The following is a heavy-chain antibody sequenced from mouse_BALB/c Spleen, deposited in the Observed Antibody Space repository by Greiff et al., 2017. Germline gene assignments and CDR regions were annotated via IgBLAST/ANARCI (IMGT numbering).Heavy chain of an antibody. J-gene: IGHJ3*01. CDR3: TRGGIYYGYDSWFAY. Sequence: VQLQQSGTVLARPGASVKMSCKASGYSFTSYWMHWVKQRPGQGLEWIGAIYPGNSDTSYNQKFKGKAKLTAVTSASTAYMELSSLTNEDSAVYYCTRGGIYYGYDSWFAYWGQGTLVTVSA. CDR2: IYPGNSDT. V-gene: IGHV1-5*01. CDR1: GYSFTSYW. D-gene: IGHD2-2*01.